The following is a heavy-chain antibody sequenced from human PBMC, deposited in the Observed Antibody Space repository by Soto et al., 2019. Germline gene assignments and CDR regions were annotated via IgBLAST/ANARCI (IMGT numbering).Heavy chain of an antibody. CDR2: IYHSGST. Sequence: PSETLSLTCAVSGGSISSGAYSWSWIRQPPGKGLEWIGYIYHSGSTYYNPSLKSRVTISVDRSNNQFSLKLSSVTAADTAVYYCARGLSIAARPDWFDPWGQGTLVTVS. CDR1: GGSISSGAYS. CDR3: ARGLSIAARPDWFDP. V-gene: IGHV4-30-2*01. D-gene: IGHD6-6*01. J-gene: IGHJ5*02.